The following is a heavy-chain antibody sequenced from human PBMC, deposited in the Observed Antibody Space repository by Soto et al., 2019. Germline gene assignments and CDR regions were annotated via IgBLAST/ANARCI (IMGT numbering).Heavy chain of an antibody. V-gene: IGHV3-53*04. D-gene: IGHD6-6*01. CDR1: GFTVSSNY. CDR3: ARDLRKAARPYYYYYMDV. Sequence: EVQVVESGGGLVQPGGSLRLSCAASGFTVSSNYMSWVRQAPGKGLEWVSVIYSGGSTYYADSVKGRFTISRHNSKNTLYLQMNSLRAEDTAMYYCARDLRKAARPYYYYYMDVWGKGTTVTVSS. CDR2: IYSGGST. J-gene: IGHJ6*03.